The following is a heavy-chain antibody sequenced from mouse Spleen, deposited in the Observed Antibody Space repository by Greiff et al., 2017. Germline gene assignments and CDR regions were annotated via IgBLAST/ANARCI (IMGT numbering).Heavy chain of an antibody. V-gene: IGHV1-9*01. CDR3: ARQAYYGNYGFAY. D-gene: IGHD2-10*01. Sequence: VQLQQSGAELMKPGASVKISCKATGYTISSYWTEWVKQRPGHGLEWIGEILPGSGSTNYNEKFKGKATFTADTSSNSAYMQLSSLTSEDSAVYYCARQAYYGNYGFAYWGQGTLVTVSA. CDR1: GYTISSYW. CDR2: ILPGSGST. J-gene: IGHJ3*01.